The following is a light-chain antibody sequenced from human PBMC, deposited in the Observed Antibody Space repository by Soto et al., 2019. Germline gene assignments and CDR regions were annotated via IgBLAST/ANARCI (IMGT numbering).Light chain of an antibody. CDR3: SSYTSSSTDV. CDR1: SSDVGGYNR. CDR2: EVS. V-gene: IGLV2-18*02. Sequence: QSALTQPPSVSGSPGQSVTISCTGTSSDVGGYNRVSWYQQPPGTAPKLMIYEVSSRPSGVPDRFSGSKSGNTASLTISGLQPEDEADYYCSSYTSSSTDVFGTGTKVTVL. J-gene: IGLJ1*01.